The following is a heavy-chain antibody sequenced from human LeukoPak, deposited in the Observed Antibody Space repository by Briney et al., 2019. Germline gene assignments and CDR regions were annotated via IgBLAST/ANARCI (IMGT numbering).Heavy chain of an antibody. CDR3: SRSAYYDGSGNYYDY. CDR1: GFMFDTYI. Sequence: GGSLRLSRAASGFMFDTYIMTWVRQAPGKGLEWISYINSINAVYYTDSVQGRFNISRDNAKNSLYLQMNSLRVEDTAMYYCSRSAYYDGSGNYYDYWGQGTLVTVSS. D-gene: IGHD3-22*01. CDR2: INSINAV. J-gene: IGHJ4*02. V-gene: IGHV3-48*01.